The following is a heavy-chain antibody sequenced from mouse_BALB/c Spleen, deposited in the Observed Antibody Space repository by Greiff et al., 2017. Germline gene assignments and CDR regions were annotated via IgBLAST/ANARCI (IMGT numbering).Heavy chain of an antibody. CDR1: GFNIKDTY. Sequence: VQLQESGAELVKPGASVKLSCTASGFNIKDTYMHWVPQRPEQGLEWIGRIDPANGNTKYDPNVQGKATITADTSYNTVYLQLRSLTSEYTAVYYCAREGANSAYWGQGTLVTVSA. CDR3: AREGANSAY. V-gene: IGHV14-3*02. D-gene: IGHD4-1*01. CDR2: IDPANGNT. J-gene: IGHJ3*01.